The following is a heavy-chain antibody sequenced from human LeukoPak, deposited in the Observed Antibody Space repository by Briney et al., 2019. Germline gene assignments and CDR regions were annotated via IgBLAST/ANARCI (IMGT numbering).Heavy chain of an antibody. CDR1: GFTLTSYE. D-gene: IGHD6-13*01. CDR2: ISRTGNSI. CDR3: ARGPYSSNWYVDY. Sequence: GGSLRLSCAASGFTLTSYEMNWVRLAPGKGLEWISYISRTGNSIYYADSVKGRFTVSRDSAKNPLYLQMNSLRAEDTAVYYCARGPYSSNWYVDYWGQGTLVTVAS. J-gene: IGHJ4*02. V-gene: IGHV3-48*03.